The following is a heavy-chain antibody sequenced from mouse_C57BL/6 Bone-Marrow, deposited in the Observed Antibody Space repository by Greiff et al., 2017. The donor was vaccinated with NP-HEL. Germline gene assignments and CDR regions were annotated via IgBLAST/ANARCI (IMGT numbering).Heavy chain of an antibody. D-gene: IGHD1-1*01. CDR1: GFTFSDYG. J-gene: IGHJ1*03. Sequence: EVKLVESGGGLVKPGGSLKLSCAASGFTFSDYGMHWVRQAPEKGLEWVAYISSGSSTIYYADTVKGRFTLSRDNAKNTLFLQMTSLRSDDTAMYYCAKVVDWYFDVWGTGTTVTVSS. CDR3: AKVVDWYFDV. CDR2: ISSGSSTI. V-gene: IGHV5-17*01.